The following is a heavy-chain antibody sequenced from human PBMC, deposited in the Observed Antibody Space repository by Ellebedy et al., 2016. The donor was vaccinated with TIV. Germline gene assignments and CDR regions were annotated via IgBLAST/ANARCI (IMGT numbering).Heavy chain of an antibody. CDR3: AKGGPTGTRGVFYN. V-gene: IGHV3-23*01. CDR2: ISDSDVGT. CDR1: GFTFSSYA. D-gene: IGHD1/OR15-1a*01. J-gene: IGHJ4*02. Sequence: PGGSLRLSCAASGFTFSSYAMSWVRQAPGKGLQWVSTISDSDVGTYYPDSVKGRFIISRDDSKNTLFLDMNSLRAEDTAVYYCAKGGPTGTRGVFYNWGQGTLVTVSS.